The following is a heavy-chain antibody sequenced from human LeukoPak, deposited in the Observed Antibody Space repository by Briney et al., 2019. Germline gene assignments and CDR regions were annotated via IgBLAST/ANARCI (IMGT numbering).Heavy chain of an antibody. V-gene: IGHV3-74*01. Sequence: GGSLRLSYAASGFTFRNSWMHWVRQAPGKGLVWVSRINTDGSDTVYADSVQGRFTSSRDNAKNTLYLQMNSLRVDDTAVYYCARIAVADGVWGQGTLVTVSS. D-gene: IGHD6-19*01. CDR2: INTDGSDT. J-gene: IGHJ4*02. CDR1: GFTFRNSW. CDR3: ARIAVADGV.